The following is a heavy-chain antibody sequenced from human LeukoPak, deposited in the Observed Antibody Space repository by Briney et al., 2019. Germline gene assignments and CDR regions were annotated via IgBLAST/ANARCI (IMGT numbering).Heavy chain of an antibody. J-gene: IGHJ2*01. CDR1: GYTFTGYY. CDR3: ARLPMNWGFWYFDL. V-gene: IGHV1-2*02. CDR2: INPNSGGT. D-gene: IGHD7-27*01. Sequence: GASVKVSCKASGYTFTGYYMHWVRQAPGQGLEWMGWINPNSGGTNYAQKFQGRVTMTRDTSISTAYMELSRLRSDDTAVYYCARLPMNWGFWYFDLWGRGTLVTVSS.